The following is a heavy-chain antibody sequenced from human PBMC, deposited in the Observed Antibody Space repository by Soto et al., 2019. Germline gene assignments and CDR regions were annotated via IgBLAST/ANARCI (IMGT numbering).Heavy chain of an antibody. CDR1: GFTFGDYA. V-gene: IGHV3-49*03. CDR3: TRVVEEPSNQSQYYYDSSGYYYYYYGMDV. Sequence: PGGSLRLSCTASGFTFGDYAMSWFRQAPGKGLEWVGFIRSKAYGGTTEYAASVKGRFIISRDDSKSIAYLQMNSLKTEDTAVYYCTRVVEEPSNQSQYYYDSSGYYYYYYGMDVWGQGTTVTVSS. D-gene: IGHD3-22*01. J-gene: IGHJ6*02. CDR2: IRSKAYGGTT.